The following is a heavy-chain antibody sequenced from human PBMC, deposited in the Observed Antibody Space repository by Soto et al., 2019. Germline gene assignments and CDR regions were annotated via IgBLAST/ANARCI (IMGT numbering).Heavy chain of an antibody. CDR2: TWNDGTNK. V-gene: IGHV3-33*01. CDR1: GFTFSSYG. CDR3: ARDLDLYGDSCFDY. D-gene: IGHD4-17*01. J-gene: IGHJ4*02. Sequence: VKLLESGGGLVPPGASARLSCLTSGFTFSSYGMHWVRQAPGKGLEWVALTWNDGTNKYYADSVKGRFTISRDNSKNTLYLQMNSLRVEDTAVYYCARDLDLYGDSCFDYWGQGTLVTVSS.